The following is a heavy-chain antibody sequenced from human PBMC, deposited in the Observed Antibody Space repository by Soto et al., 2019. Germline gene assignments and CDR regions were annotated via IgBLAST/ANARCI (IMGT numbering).Heavy chain of an antibody. Sequence: SETLSLTCTVSRGSISGYYWSWIRQPPGKGLEWIGYIYYSGNTNYNPSLKSRVTISVDTSKNQFSLKLSSVTAADTAVYYCARFIYYDSSGYLRNYFDYWGQGTPVTVSS. CDR2: IYYSGNT. V-gene: IGHV4-59*01. D-gene: IGHD3-22*01. CDR1: RGSISGYY. CDR3: ARFIYYDSSGYLRNYFDY. J-gene: IGHJ4*02.